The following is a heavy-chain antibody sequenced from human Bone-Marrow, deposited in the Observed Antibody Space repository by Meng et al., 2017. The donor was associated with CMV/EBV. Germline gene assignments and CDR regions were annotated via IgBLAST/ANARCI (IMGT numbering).Heavy chain of an antibody. Sequence: GGSLRLSCAASGFTFDDYAMHWVRQAPGKGLEWVSGISWNSGSIGYADSVKGRFTIPRDNAKNSLYLQMNSLRAEDTAVYYCARDLPHYSLDYWGQGTLVTVSS. CDR2: ISWNSGSI. D-gene: IGHD4-11*01. CDR3: ARDLPHYSLDY. V-gene: IGHV3-9*01. J-gene: IGHJ4*02. CDR1: GFTFDDYA.